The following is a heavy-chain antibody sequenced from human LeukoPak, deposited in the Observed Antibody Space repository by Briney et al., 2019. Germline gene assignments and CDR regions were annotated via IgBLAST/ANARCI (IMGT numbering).Heavy chain of an antibody. D-gene: IGHD5-24*01. CDR3: ARGVRRWLQPGRYYYYGMDV. Sequence: SETLSLTCAVYGGSFSGYYWSWIRQPPGKGLEWIGEINHSGSTNYNPSLKSRVTISVDTSKNQFSLKLSSVTAAGTAVYYCARGVRRWLQPGRYYYYGMDVWGQGTTVTVSS. CDR2: INHSGST. J-gene: IGHJ6*02. CDR1: GGSFSGYY. V-gene: IGHV4-34*01.